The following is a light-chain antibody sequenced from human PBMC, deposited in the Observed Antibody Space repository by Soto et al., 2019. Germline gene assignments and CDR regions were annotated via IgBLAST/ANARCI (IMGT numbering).Light chain of an antibody. CDR2: GAS. CDR3: QQYNNWPPWT. V-gene: IGKV3-20*01. Sequence: IVLTHSPGTLSLSPGERATLSCRASQSVTNNYLAWYQQKPGQAPRLVIYGASTRATGIPDRFSASGSGTDFTLTINRLEPEDFAVYYCQQYNNWPPWTFGQGTKVDIK. J-gene: IGKJ1*01. CDR1: QSVTNNY.